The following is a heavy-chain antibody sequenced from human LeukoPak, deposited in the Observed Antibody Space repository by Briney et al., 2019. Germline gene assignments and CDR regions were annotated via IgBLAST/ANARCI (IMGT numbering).Heavy chain of an antibody. V-gene: IGHV1-2*02. Sequence: ASVKVSCKASGYTFTGHSMYWVRQAPGQGLEWMGWINPNSGGTNYAQKFQGRVTMTRDTSISTAYMELSRLRSDDTAVYYCARAGYFDYGDYYYMDVWGKGTTVTISS. CDR2: INPNSGGT. CDR3: ARAGYFDYGDYYYMDV. CDR1: GYTFTGHS. D-gene: IGHD3-9*01. J-gene: IGHJ6*03.